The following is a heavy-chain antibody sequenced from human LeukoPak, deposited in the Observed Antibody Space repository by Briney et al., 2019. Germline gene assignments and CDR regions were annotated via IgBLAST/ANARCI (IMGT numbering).Heavy chain of an antibody. Sequence: SETLSLTRTVSGGHHHTYYWRWIRQSPPRGLAWIEYIHNCWTTNFNHSLKRKVTYSVDSPHHQFSLKLSSVPAPATHVCYFPSKGRLQSIDYWGPGTLVTVSS. CDR1: GGHHHTYY. CDR3: PSKGRLQSIDY. D-gene: IGHD5-24*01. CDR2: IHNCWTT. J-gene: IGHJ4*02. V-gene: IGHV4-59*01.